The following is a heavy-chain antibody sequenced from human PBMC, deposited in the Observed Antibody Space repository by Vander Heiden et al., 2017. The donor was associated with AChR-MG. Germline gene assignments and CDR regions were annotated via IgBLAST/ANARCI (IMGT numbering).Heavy chain of an antibody. D-gene: IGHD1-7*01. Sequence: QVQLQESGPGMVKPSETLSLTCTVSGGSISSYYWSWIRQPAGKGLEWIGRIYTSGSTNYNPSLKSRVTMSVDTSKNQFSLKLSSVTAADTAVYYCARDQDNWNYANAFDIWGQGTMVTVSS. CDR3: ARDQDNWNYANAFDI. J-gene: IGHJ3*02. CDR1: GGSISSYY. CDR2: IYTSGST. V-gene: IGHV4-4*07.